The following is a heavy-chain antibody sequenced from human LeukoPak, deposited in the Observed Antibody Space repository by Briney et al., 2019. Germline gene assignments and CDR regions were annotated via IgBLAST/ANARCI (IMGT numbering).Heavy chain of an antibody. CDR3: ARLQGSPYYFDY. Sequence: PSETLSLTCAVSGYSISSGYYCGWIRQPPGKGLEWIGSIYHSGSTYYNPSLKSRVTISVDTSKNKFSLKLSSVTAADTAVYYCARLQGSPYYFDYWGQGTLVTVSS. CDR2: IYHSGST. D-gene: IGHD3-10*01. J-gene: IGHJ4*02. CDR1: GYSISSGYY. V-gene: IGHV4-38-2*01.